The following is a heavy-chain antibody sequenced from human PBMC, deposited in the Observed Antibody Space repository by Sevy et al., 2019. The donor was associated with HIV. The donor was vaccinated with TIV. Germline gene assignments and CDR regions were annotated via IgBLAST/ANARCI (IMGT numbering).Heavy chain of an antibody. CDR3: ARNCGSGGAYCSGGSRPYSNGMDV. CDR2: SSGDNGNS. D-gene: IGHD2-15*01. Sequence: ASVKVSCKASGFNLNIYGISWVRQAPGQGLEWLGWSSGDNGNSNYAQKLQGRVTMTTDPSTSTAYMELRSRRSDDTALHYCARNCGSGGAYCSGGSRPYSNGMDVWGPGNTVTLS. CDR1: GFNLNIYG. J-gene: IGHJ6*02. V-gene: IGHV1-18*01.